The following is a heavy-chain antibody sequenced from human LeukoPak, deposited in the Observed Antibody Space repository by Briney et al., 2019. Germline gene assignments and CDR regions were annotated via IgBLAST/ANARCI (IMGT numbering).Heavy chain of an antibody. J-gene: IGHJ4*02. Sequence: GGSLRLSCAASGFTFSSYSMNWVRQAPGKGLEWVSYISSSSTIYYADSVKGRFTISRDNAKNSLYLQMNSLRAEDTAVYYCARPPGDYWGQGTLVTVSS. CDR2: ISSSSTI. V-gene: IGHV3-48*01. D-gene: IGHD7-27*01. CDR3: ARPPGDY. CDR1: GFTFSSYS.